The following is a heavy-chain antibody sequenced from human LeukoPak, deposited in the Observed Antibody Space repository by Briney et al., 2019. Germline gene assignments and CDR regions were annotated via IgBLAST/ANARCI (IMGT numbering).Heavy chain of an antibody. D-gene: IGHD3-9*01. CDR1: GFTFSSYG. J-gene: IGHJ4*02. CDR2: ICYDGSNK. CDR3: GRELDWLPTLDY. Sequence: GRCLRLSCAASGFTFSSYGMHGVRQAPCKGLEWVAVICYDGSNKYYADSVKGRLTISRDNAKNTLYLQMNSLRAEDTAVYYCGRELDWLPTLDYWGQGTLVTVSS. V-gene: IGHV3-33*01.